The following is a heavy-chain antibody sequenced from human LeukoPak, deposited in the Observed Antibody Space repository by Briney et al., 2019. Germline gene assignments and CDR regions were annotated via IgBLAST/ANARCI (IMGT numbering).Heavy chain of an antibody. CDR3: ARETALYCSGGSCSGVNAFDI. J-gene: IGHJ3*02. V-gene: IGHV3-11*04. D-gene: IGHD2-15*01. CDR2: ISSSGSTI. CDR1: GFTFSDYY. Sequence: PGGSLRLSCAASGFTFSDYYMSWIRQAPGKGLEWVSYISSSGSTIYYADSVKGRFTISRDNAKNSLYLQMNSLRAEDTAVYYCARETALYCSGGSCSGVNAFDIWGQGTMVTVSS.